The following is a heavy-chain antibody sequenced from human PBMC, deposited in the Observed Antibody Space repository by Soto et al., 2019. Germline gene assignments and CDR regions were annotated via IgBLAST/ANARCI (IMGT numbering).Heavy chain of an antibody. Sequence: GGSLRLSCADSGFTFSSYSMNWVRQAPGKGLEWVSSISGSSTYIYYADSVRDRFTISRDNAKNSLFLQMNSLRAEDTALYHCARGPISNDHYFDFWGQGAQVTVYS. CDR1: GFTFSSYS. CDR3: ARGPISNDHYFDF. CDR2: ISGSSTYI. D-gene: IGHD2-21*01. J-gene: IGHJ4*02. V-gene: IGHV3-21*01.